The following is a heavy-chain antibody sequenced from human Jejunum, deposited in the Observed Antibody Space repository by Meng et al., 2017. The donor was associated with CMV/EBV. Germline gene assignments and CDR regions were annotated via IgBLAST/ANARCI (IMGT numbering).Heavy chain of an antibody. Sequence: GDSVSSNRAAWIWIRQSPSRGLEWLGRTYYRSNWSTDYALSVKSRITISPDTSKNQVSLHLTSLTPEDTAMYYCVRSSTTGGFDPWGQGTLVTVSS. V-gene: IGHV6-1*01. D-gene: IGHD7-27*01. CDR2: TYYRSNWST. CDR3: VRSSTTGGFDP. CDR1: GDSVSSNRAA. J-gene: IGHJ5*02.